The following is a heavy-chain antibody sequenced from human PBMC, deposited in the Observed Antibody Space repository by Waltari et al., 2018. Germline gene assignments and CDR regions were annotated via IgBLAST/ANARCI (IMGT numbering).Heavy chain of an antibody. Sequence: EVQLVESGGGLVQPGGSLRLSCAASGFTFSSYWMHWVRQAPGKGRVWVERINTDGSSTSYADSVKGRFTISRDNAKNTLYLQMNSLRAEDTAVYYCARVAGATEAEYFQHWGQGTLVTVSS. CDR2: INTDGSST. J-gene: IGHJ1*01. V-gene: IGHV3-74*01. CDR1: GFTFSSYW. D-gene: IGHD1-26*01. CDR3: ARVAGATEAEYFQH.